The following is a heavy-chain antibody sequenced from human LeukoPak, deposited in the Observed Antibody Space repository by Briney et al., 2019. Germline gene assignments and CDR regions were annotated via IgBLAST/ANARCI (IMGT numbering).Heavy chain of an antibody. CDR2: INPNSGGT. D-gene: IGHD3-22*01. CDR3: ARESYYDSSGTLNP. CDR1: GYTFTGYY. Sequence: ASVKVSWKASGYTFTGYYMHWVRQAPGQGLEWMGWINPNSGGTNYAQKFQGRVTMTRDTSISTAYMELSRLRSDDTAVYYCARESYYDSSGTLNPWGQGTLVTVSS. J-gene: IGHJ5*02. V-gene: IGHV1-2*02.